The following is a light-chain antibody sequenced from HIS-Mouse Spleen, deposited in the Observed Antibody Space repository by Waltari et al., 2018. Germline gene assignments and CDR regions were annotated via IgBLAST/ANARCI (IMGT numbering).Light chain of an antibody. J-gene: IGLJ2*01. CDR2: DDS. CDR3: QVWDSSSDHVV. Sequence: SYVLTQPPSVSVAPGKTARITCGGNNIGSKSVHWYQQKPGQAPVLVVYDDSDRPPGCPGRFSGSNSGNTATLTISRVEAGDEADYYCQVWDSSSDHVVFGGGTKLTVL. CDR1: NIGSKS. V-gene: IGLV3-21*03.